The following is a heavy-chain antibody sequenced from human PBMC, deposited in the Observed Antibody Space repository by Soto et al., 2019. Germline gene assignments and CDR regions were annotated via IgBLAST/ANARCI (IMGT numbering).Heavy chain of an antibody. V-gene: IGHV6-1*01. CDR2: TYYRSKWYS. J-gene: IGHJ4*02. CDR3: ARGSYYSGWV. D-gene: IGHD6-19*01. Sequence: SQTLSITCAISGDSVSSTSASWSLIRQSPSRGLEWLGRTYYRSKWYSDYAVSVKSRITINPDTSKNQFSLQLNSVTPEDTAVYYCARGSYYSGWVWGQGTLVTVSS. CDR1: GDSVSSTSAS.